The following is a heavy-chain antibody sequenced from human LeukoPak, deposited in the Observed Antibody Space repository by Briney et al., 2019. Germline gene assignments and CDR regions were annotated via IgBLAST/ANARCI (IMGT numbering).Heavy chain of an antibody. CDR2: IIPIFGTA. CDR1: GGTFSSYA. Sequence: SVKVSRKASGGTFSSYAISWVRQAPGQGLEWMGGIIPIFGTANYAQKFQGRVTITADESTSTAYMELSSLRSEDTAVYYCARDRRGYSYGLGAFDIWGQGTMVTVSS. V-gene: IGHV1-69*01. CDR3: ARDRRGYSYGLGAFDI. D-gene: IGHD5-18*01. J-gene: IGHJ3*02.